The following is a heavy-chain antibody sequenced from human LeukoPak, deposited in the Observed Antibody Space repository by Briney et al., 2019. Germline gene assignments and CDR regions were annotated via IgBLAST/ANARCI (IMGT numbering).Heavy chain of an antibody. J-gene: IGHJ3*01. CDR2: IHPSGTAL. CDR3: TRGPMRTVAKIVVLRGHDVFDV. CDR1: GFTFRDYV. V-gene: IGHV3-11*01. D-gene: IGHD3-22*01. Sequence: GGSLRLSCPASGFTFRDYVMSWVRQAPGKGLEWVSYIHPSGTALFYADCGKGRFTISRDNGKNSLYLQLRSLRADDTAVYYCTRGPMRTVAKIVVLRGHDVFDVWGQGTMVTVSS.